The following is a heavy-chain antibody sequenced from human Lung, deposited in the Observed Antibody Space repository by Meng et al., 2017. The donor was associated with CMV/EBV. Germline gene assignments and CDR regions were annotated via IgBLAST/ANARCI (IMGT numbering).Heavy chain of an antibody. Sequence: LRLSFPVAGGSTRHYCWNWIRPPPGKGLEWIGYIYYNRGTNYNPSLKGRVTISLETSKNQFSLKLSSVTAADTAVYYCARGHYGDSSDYFDFWGQGTPVTVSS. CDR1: GGSTRHYC. CDR3: ARGHYGDSSDYFDF. J-gene: IGHJ4*02. V-gene: IGHV4-59*01. CDR2: IYYNRGT. D-gene: IGHD4/OR15-4a*01.